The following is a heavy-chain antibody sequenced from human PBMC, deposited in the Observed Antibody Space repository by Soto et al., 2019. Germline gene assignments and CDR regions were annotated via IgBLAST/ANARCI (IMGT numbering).Heavy chain of an antibody. J-gene: IGHJ5*02. CDR3: ARDEYDSSGYGGP. D-gene: IGHD3-22*01. Sequence: ASVKVSCRASGGTFSSYAISWVRQAPGQGLEWMGGIIPIFGTANYAQKFQGRVTITADESTSTAYMELSSLRSEDTAVYYCARDEYDSSGYGGPWGQGTLVTVSS. CDR2: IIPIFGTA. CDR1: GGTFSSYA. V-gene: IGHV1-69*13.